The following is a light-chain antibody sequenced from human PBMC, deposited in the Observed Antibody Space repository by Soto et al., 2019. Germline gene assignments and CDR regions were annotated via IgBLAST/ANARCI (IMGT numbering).Light chain of an antibody. CDR3: AAWDDSLSGWV. CDR1: SSNIGSKD. V-gene: IGLV1-47*02. CDR2: NTY. J-gene: IGLJ3*02. Sequence: QLVLSQPPSASGTPGQRVTISCSGSSSNIGSKDVFWYQQLPGTAPKLLISNTYERPSGVPDRFSGSKSGTSASLAIIGLRSEDEADYHCAAWDDSLSGWVFGGGTKLTVL.